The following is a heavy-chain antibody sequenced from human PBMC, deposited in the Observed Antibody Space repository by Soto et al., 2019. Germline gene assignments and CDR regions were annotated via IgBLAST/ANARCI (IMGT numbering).Heavy chain of an antibody. CDR1: GFTFSSYS. V-gene: IGHV3-21*02. D-gene: IGHD6-13*01. CDR2: ISSSSSYI. CDR3: ARHQGQAAGNYGMDV. Sequence: EVQLVESGGGLVKPGGSLRLSCAASGFTFSSYSMNWVRQAPGKGLEWVASISSSSSYIYYADSVKGRFTISRDKAKNSLFLQMSSLRAEDTALYYCARHQGQAAGNYGMDVWGRGTTVTVSS. J-gene: IGHJ6*02.